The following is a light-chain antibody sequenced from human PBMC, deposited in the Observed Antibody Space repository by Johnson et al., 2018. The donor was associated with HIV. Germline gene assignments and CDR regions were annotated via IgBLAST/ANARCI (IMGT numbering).Light chain of an antibody. V-gene: IGLV1-51*01. CDR2: DNN. CDR3: GTWDSSLSAYV. J-gene: IGLJ1*01. CDR1: SSNIGNNY. Sequence: HSVLTQPPSVSAAPGQKVTISCSGSSSNIGNNYVSWYQQLPGTAPKLLIYDNNKRPSGIPDRFSGSKSGTSATLGITGLQTGDEADYYCGTWDSSLSAYVFGTGTQVTV.